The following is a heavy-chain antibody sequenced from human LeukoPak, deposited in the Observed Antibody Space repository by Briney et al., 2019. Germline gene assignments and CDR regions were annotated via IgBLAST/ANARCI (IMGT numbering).Heavy chain of an antibody. CDR1: GYTFTGYY. CDR2: INPNSGGT. D-gene: IGHD4-11*01. CDR3: AAPTADIYYYYYMDV. V-gene: IGHV1-2*02. Sequence: ASVKVSCKASGYTFTGYYMHWVRQAPGQGLEWMGWINPNSGGTNYAQKFQGRVTMTRDTSISTAYMELSRLRSDDTAVYYCAAPTADIYYYYYMDVWGKGTTVTVSS. J-gene: IGHJ6*03.